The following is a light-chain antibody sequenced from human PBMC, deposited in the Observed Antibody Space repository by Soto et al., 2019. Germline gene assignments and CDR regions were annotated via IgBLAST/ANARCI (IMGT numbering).Light chain of an antibody. Sequence: QSALTQPASVSGSPGQSITISCTGTSSDIGTYTLVSWYQHHPGNAPKLMIYEATKRPSGVSSRFSGSKSGNTASLTISGLQTEDEADYYCCSYAGGSTLVFGGGTQLTVL. CDR2: EAT. CDR1: SSDIGTYTL. V-gene: IGLV2-23*01. CDR3: CSYAGGSTLV. J-gene: IGLJ3*02.